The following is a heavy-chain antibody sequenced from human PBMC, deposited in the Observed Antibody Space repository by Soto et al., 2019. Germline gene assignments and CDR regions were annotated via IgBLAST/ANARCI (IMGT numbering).Heavy chain of an antibody. CDR1: GYSFTANS. CDR2: INPNNGGT. J-gene: IGHJ4*02. Sequence: QVHLVQSGAEVKKPGASVKVSCKASGYSFTANSMHWVRQAPGQGLEWMGWINPNNGGTNYARKFQGWVTMTGETYTITAYTQLTRLKWDDTAVYYCAIRRGGVVYWGQGTLVTVST. CDR3: AIRRGGVVY. D-gene: IGHD3-10*01. V-gene: IGHV1-2*04.